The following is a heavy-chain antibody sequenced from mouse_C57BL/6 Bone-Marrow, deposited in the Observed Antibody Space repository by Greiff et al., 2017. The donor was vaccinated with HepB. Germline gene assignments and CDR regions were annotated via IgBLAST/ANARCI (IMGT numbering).Heavy chain of an antibody. CDR2: IHPNSGST. Sequence: VQLQQPGAELVKPGASVKLSCKASGYTFTSYWMHWVKQRPGQGLEWIGMIHPNSGSTNYNEKFKSKATLTVDKSSSTAYMQLSSLTSEDSAVYYCARSLLYWYVDVWGTGTTVTVSS. D-gene: IGHD2-10*01. J-gene: IGHJ1*03. CDR3: ARSLLYWYVDV. V-gene: IGHV1-64*01. CDR1: GYTFTSYW.